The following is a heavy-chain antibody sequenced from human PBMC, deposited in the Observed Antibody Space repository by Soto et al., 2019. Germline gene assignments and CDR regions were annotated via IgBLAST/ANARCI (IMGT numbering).Heavy chain of an antibody. CDR2: ISGSGGST. CDR1: GFTFSSYA. CDR3: AKDAETAMAPLYYYYGMDV. J-gene: IGHJ6*02. V-gene: IGHV3-23*01. D-gene: IGHD5-18*01. Sequence: PGGSLRLSCAASGFTFSSYAMSWVRQAPGKGLEWVSAISGSGGSTYYADSVKGRFTISRDNSKNTLYLQMNSLRAEDTAVYYCAKDAETAMAPLYYYYGMDVWGQGTTVTVSS.